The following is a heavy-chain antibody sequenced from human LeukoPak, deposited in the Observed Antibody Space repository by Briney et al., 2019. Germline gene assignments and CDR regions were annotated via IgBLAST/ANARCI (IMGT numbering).Heavy chain of an antibody. CDR1: GFTFSDYY. CDR2: ISTSGTTI. D-gene: IGHD5-12*01. CDR3: TTGIVATGDELKRTVG. Sequence: PGGSLRLSCAASGFTFSDYYMSWIRQAPGKGLEWVSYISTSGTTIYYADSVKGRFTISRDNAKNSLYLQMNSLKTEDTAVYYCTTGIVATGDELKRTVGWGQGTLVTVSS. J-gene: IGHJ4*02. V-gene: IGHV3-11*01.